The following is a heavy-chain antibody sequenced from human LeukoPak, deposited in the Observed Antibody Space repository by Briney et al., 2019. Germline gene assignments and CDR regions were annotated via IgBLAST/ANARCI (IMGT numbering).Heavy chain of an antibody. CDR2: IYSGGST. Sequence: GGSLRLSRAASGFTVSSNYMSWVRQAPGKGLEWVSVIYSGGSTYYADSVKGRFTISRDNSKNTLYLQMNSLRAEDTAVYYCAREELGHNWSYFDYWGQGTLVTVSS. J-gene: IGHJ4*02. D-gene: IGHD1-20*01. V-gene: IGHV3-53*01. CDR3: AREELGHNWSYFDY. CDR1: GFTVSSNY.